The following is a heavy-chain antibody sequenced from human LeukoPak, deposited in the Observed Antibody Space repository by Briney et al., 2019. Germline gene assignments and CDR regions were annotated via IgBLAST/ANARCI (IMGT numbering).Heavy chain of an antibody. CDR3: AKDPVVYHGGSGWHYFDY. V-gene: IGHV3-23*01. Sequence: PGGSLRLSCAVSGLTFSSYAMSWVRHAPGRGPELVSTIGGSGDRTYYADSVKGRFTISRDNSKNTLYLQMNGLGAEDTALYYCAKDPVVYHGGSGWHYFDYWGQGTLVTVSS. D-gene: IGHD6-19*01. CDR2: IGGSGDRT. J-gene: IGHJ4*02. CDR1: GLTFSSYA.